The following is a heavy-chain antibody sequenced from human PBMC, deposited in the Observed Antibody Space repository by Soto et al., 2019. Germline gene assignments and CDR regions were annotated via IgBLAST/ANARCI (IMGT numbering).Heavy chain of an antibody. V-gene: IGHV4-59*01. CDR3: ARDSSSWYPTNQIHL. J-gene: IGHJ1*01. CDR2: VYYGGST. CDR1: GGSISSYY. D-gene: IGHD6-13*01. Sequence: QVQLQESGPGLVKASETLSLTCTVSGGSISSYYWSWIRQPTGQGLEWIGDVYYGGSTVYHPSLKSRVTISLDKSKNQFFLKLTSVTAADTAVYYCARDSSSWYPTNQIHLWGQGTLVTVSS.